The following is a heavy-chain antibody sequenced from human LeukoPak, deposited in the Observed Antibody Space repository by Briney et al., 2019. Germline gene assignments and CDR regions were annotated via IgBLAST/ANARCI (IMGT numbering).Heavy chain of an antibody. CDR1: GFTFSSYG. Sequence: GGSLRLSCAASGFTFSSYGMSWVRQAPGKGLEWVSAISGSGGSTYYADSVKGRFTISRDNSKNTLYLQMNSLRAEDTAVYYCAKEFLLWEVLAIDYWGQGTLVTVSS. V-gene: IGHV3-23*01. CDR2: ISGSGGST. CDR3: AKEFLLWEVLAIDY. D-gene: IGHD3-10*01. J-gene: IGHJ4*02.